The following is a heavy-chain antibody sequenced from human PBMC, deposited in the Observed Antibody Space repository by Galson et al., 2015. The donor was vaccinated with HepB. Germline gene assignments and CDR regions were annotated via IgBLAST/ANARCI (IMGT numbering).Heavy chain of an antibody. D-gene: IGHD1-1*01. V-gene: IGHV1-69*06. CDR1: GGTFSSYA. CDR3: AVETTRGGLADY. J-gene: IGHJ4*02. CDR2: IIPIFGTA. Sequence: SVKVSCKASGGTFSSYAISWVRQAPGQGLEWMGGIIPIFGTANYAQKFQGRVTITADKSTSTAYMELSSLRSEDTAVYYCAVETTRGGLADYWGQGTLVTVSS.